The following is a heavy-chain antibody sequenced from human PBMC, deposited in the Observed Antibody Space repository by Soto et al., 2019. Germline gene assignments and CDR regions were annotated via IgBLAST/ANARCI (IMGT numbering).Heavy chain of an antibody. CDR1: GGTFSSYA. V-gene: IGHV1-69*13. CDR2: IIPIFGTA. J-gene: IGHJ6*02. D-gene: IGHD2-8*01. Sequence: SVKVSCKASGGTFSSYAISWGRQAPGQGLEWMGGIIPIFGTANYAQKFQGRVTITADESTSTAYMELSSLRSEDTAVYYCARAIVLISGMDVWGQGTTVTVSS. CDR3: ARAIVLISGMDV.